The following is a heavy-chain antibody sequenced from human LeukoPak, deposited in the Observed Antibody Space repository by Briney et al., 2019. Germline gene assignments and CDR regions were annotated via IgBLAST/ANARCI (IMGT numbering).Heavy chain of an antibody. D-gene: IGHD2-2*01. J-gene: IGHJ4*02. CDR1: GYTFTGYY. V-gene: IGHV1-2*02. CDR3: ARGDIVVVPAVDFDY. CDR2: INPNSGGT. Sequence: ASVKVSCKASGYTFTGYYMHWVRQAPGQGLEWMGWINPNSGGTNYAQKFQGRVTMTRDTSISTAYMELSRLRSDDTAVYYCARGDIVVVPAVDFDYWGQGTLVTVSS.